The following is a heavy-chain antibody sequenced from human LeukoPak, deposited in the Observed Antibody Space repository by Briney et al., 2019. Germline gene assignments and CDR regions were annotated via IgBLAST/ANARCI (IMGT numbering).Heavy chain of an antibody. D-gene: IGHD3-10*01. CDR2: IYHSGST. Sequence: PSETLSLTCTVSGYSISSGYYWGWIRQPPGKGLEWIGSIYHSGSTYYNPSLKSRVTISVDTSKNQFSLKLSSVTAADTAVYYCARDRTYYYGSGSRSGDAFDIWSQGTMVTVSS. CDR1: GYSISSGYY. V-gene: IGHV4-38-2*02. J-gene: IGHJ3*02. CDR3: ARDRTYYYGSGSRSGDAFDI.